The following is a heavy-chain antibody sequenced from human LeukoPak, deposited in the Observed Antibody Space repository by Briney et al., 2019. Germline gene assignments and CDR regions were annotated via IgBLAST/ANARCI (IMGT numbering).Heavy chain of an antibody. D-gene: IGHD2/OR15-2a*01. CDR3: VREGIARAGFDY. CDR1: GFTFSDHW. Sequence: SGGSLRLSCAAAGFTFSDHWMTWVRQVPGKGLEWVANIKRDGSERYYVDSVKGRFTISRDDAKNSLYLEMNSLRAEDTAMYYCVREGIARAGFDYWGQGTLVSVSS. J-gene: IGHJ4*02. V-gene: IGHV3-7*01. CDR2: IKRDGSER.